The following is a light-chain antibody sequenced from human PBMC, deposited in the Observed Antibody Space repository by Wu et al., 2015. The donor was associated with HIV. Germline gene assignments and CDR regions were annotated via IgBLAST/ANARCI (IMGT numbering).Light chain of an antibody. Sequence: GERATLSCRASQSLSSRNLAWYRQTPGQPPRLLIYGASSRATGIPDRFSGSGSGTDFTLTISRLEPEDFVVYYCQHYGSSQWTFGQGTKVEIK. V-gene: IGKV3-20*01. CDR2: GAS. CDR3: QHYGSSQWT. J-gene: IGKJ1*01. CDR1: QSLSSRN.